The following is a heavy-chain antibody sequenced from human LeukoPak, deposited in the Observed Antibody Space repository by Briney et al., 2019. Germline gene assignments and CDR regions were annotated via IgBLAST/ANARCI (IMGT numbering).Heavy chain of an antibody. Sequence: SQTLSLTCGFSGDSVSSNSAAWNWIRQSPSRGLEWLGRTYYRSKWKNDYAVSVKSRISINPDTSKNQFSLQLSSVTPEDTAVYYCVRSGNYCFDYWGQGTLVTVSS. CDR2: TYYRSKWKN. D-gene: IGHD1-26*01. J-gene: IGHJ4*02. CDR1: GDSVSSNSAA. CDR3: VRSGNYCFDY. V-gene: IGHV6-1*01.